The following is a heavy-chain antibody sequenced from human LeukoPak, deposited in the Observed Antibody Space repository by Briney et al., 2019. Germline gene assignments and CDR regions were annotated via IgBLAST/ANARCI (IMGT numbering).Heavy chain of an antibody. CDR2: ISGSGGST. J-gene: IGHJ4*02. CDR1: GFTFSSYA. Sequence: GGSLRLSCAASGFTFSSYAMSWVRQAPGKGLEWASAISGSGGSTYYADSVKGRFTISRDNSKNTLYLQMNSLRAEDTAVYYCARSADSSGFPYYWGQGTLVTVSS. CDR3: ARSADSSGFPYY. V-gene: IGHV3-23*01. D-gene: IGHD3-22*01.